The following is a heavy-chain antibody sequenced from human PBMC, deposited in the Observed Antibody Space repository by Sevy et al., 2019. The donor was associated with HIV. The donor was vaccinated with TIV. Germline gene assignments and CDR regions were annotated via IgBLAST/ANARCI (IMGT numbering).Heavy chain of an antibody. CDR2: INQDGSEK. CDR1: GFSFSNYW. V-gene: IGHV3-7*03. CDR3: ARVLAKAARDY. D-gene: IGHD6-6*01. J-gene: IGHJ4*02. Sequence: GGSLRLSCAASGFSFSNYWMTWVRQTPGKGLEWVANINQDGSEKYYVDSAKGRFTVSRDNTQNSLYLQMNSLRAEDTAVYYCARVLAKAARDYWGQGTLVTVSS.